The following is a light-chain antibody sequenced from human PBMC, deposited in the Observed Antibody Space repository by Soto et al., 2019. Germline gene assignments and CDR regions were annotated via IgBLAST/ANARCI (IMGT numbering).Light chain of an antibody. CDR1: QSVSSS. J-gene: IGKJ1*01. Sequence: DIQMTQSPSSLSASVGDGVTITCRASQSVSSSLNWYQHKPGRAPQVLIFGASTLQSGVPLRFSGSGSGTDFTLTISSLQPEDFATYYCQQTYIAPWTFGQGTKVEIK. V-gene: IGKV1-39*01. CDR2: GAS. CDR3: QQTYIAPWT.